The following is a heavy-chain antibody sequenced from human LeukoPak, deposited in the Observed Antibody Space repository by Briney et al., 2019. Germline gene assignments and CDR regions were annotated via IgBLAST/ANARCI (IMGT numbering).Heavy chain of an antibody. CDR3: ARMGSGTSFDY. Sequence: SETLSLTCTVSGXSISSYYWSWIRQPPGKGLEWIGYIYYSGSTNYNPSLKSRVTISVDTSKNQFSLKLSSVTAADTAVYYCARMGSGTSFDYWGQGTLVTVSS. D-gene: IGHD2-2*01. CDR1: GXSISSYY. CDR2: IYYSGST. J-gene: IGHJ4*02. V-gene: IGHV4-59*01.